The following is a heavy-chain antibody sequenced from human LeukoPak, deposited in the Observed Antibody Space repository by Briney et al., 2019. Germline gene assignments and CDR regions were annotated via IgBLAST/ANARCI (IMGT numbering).Heavy chain of an antibody. J-gene: IGHJ4*02. V-gene: IGHV3-23*01. CDR1: GFTFSSYA. CDR3: AKLRDFFDSSGQFDY. D-gene: IGHD3-22*01. CDR2: TSGSGDGT. Sequence: GGSLRLSCAASGFTFSSYAMSWVRQAPGKGLEWVSATSGSGDGTFYADSVKGRFTITRDNSKNTLYLQMNSLRAEDTAIYYCAKLRDFFDSSGQFDYWGQGTLVTVSS.